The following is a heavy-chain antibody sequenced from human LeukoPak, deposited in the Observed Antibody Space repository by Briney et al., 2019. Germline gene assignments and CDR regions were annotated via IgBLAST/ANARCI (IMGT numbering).Heavy chain of an antibody. V-gene: IGHV1-24*01. J-gene: IGHJ4*02. CDR3: ATDLLINSGWYSD. CDR2: FDPEDGET. D-gene: IGHD6-19*01. CDR1: RYTPPGFS. Sequence: ASVKVFCKGFRYTPPGFSIDWVRQAPGKGPEGMGGFDPEDGETIYAQKFQGRVTMTEDTSTDTAYMELSSLRSEDTAVYYCATDLLINSGWYSDWGQGTLVTVSS.